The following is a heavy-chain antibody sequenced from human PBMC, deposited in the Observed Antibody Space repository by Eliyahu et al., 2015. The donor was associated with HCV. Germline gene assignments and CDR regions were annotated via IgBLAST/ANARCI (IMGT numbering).Heavy chain of an antibody. V-gene: IGHV3-15*01. D-gene: IGHD3-10*01. CDR1: GFTFSNAX. J-gene: IGHJ2*01. CDR2: IKSKTDGGTT. Sequence: EVQLVESGGGLVKPGGSLRLSCAASGFTFSNAXMXWVRQAPGKGLEWVGRIKSKTDGGTTDYAAPVKGRFTISRDDSKNTLYLQMNSLKTEDTAVYYCTTGMVRGRGLWYFDLWGRGTLVTVSS. CDR3: TTGMVRGRGLWYFDL.